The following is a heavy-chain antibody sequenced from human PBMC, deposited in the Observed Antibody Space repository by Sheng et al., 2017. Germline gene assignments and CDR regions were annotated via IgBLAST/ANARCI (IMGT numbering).Heavy chain of an antibody. D-gene: IGHD3-16*01. Sequence: QLQLQESGPGLVKPSETLSLTCTVSGGSISSSSYYWGWIRQPPGKGLEWIGSIYYSGSTYYNPSLKSRVTISVDTSKNQFSLKLSSVTAADTAVYYCARLPGGAYNWFDPWGQGTLVTVSS. J-gene: IGHJ5*02. CDR2: IYYSGST. V-gene: IGHV4-39*07. CDR1: GGSISSSSYY. CDR3: ARLPGGAYNWFDP.